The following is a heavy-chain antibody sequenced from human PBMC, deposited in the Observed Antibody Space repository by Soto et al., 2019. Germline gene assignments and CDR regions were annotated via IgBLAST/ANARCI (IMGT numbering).Heavy chain of an antibody. CDR3: ATYHDDEWESYRHRY. CDR2: IRQDGRDT. V-gene: IGHV3-7*01. Sequence: GGSLRLSCAASGFTFASYWMGWVRQAPGKGLEWVANIRQDGRDTYYSDSVRDRFTISRDNAANSLFLHMNSLGAEDTAVYYCATYHDDEWESYRHRYWGQGTLVTVSS. D-gene: IGHD3-16*02. J-gene: IGHJ4*02. CDR1: GFTFASYW.